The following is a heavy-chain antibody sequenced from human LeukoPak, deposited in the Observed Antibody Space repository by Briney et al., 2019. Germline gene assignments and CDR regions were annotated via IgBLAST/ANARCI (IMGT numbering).Heavy chain of an antibody. CDR3: ARANSIAARPNYYYYYMDV. CDR2: IWYDGSNK. D-gene: IGHD6-6*01. J-gene: IGHJ6*03. CDR1: GFTFSSYG. Sequence: GRSLRLSCAASGFTFSSYGMHWVRQAPGKGLEWVAVIWYDGSNKYYADSVKGRFTISRDNSKNTLYLQMNSLRAEDTAVYYCARANSIAARPNYYYYYMDVWGKGTTVTVSS. V-gene: IGHV3-33*01.